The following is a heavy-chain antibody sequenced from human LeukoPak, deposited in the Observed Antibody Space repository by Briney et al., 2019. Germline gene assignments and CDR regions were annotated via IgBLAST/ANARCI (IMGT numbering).Heavy chain of an antibody. Sequence: GGSLRLSCAASGFTFSSYGMHWVRQAPGKGLEWVAFIRCDGSNKYYADSVKGRFTISRDNSKNTLYLQMNSLRAEDTAVYYCAKDPTIFGVVPDAFDIWGQGTMVTVSS. V-gene: IGHV3-30*02. CDR3: AKDPTIFGVVPDAFDI. J-gene: IGHJ3*02. D-gene: IGHD3-3*01. CDR1: GFTFSSYG. CDR2: IRCDGSNK.